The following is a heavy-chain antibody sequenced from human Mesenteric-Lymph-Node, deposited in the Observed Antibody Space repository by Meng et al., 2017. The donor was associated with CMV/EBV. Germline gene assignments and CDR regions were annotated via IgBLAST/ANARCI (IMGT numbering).Heavy chain of an antibody. CDR3: ARGLYYDSGSDY. D-gene: IGHD3-10*01. CDR2: INHSGST. V-gene: IGHV4-34*01. J-gene: IGHJ4*02. CDR1: GRSFSGYD. Sequence: LTGAGDGRSFSGYDWSWIRQPPGKGLGWIGEINHSGSTNYNPSLKSRVTISVDKSKNQFSLKLSSVTAADTAVYYCARGLYYDSGSDYWGQGTLVTVSS.